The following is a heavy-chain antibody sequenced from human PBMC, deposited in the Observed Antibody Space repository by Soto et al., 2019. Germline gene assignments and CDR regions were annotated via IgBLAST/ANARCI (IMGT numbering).Heavy chain of an antibody. CDR1: GGSFGSSA. V-gene: IGHV1-69*13. Sequence: SVKVSCKASGGSFGSSAISWVRQAPAQGLEWMGEIIPVFDKANYAQNFQGRLTITADEPTGTVFMQLSSLRSEDAAVYFCARLRRDWGDAFDLWGLGTLVTVSS. J-gene: IGHJ3*01. CDR3: ARLRRDWGDAFDL. D-gene: IGHD3-16*01. CDR2: IIPVFDKA.